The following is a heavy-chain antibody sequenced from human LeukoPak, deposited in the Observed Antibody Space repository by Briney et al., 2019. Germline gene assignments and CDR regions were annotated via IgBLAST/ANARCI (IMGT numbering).Heavy chain of an antibody. J-gene: IGHJ4*02. Sequence: GRSLRLSCGGSGFTFADYAVHWVRQPPGKGLEWVSGISRNGAALGYADSVRGRFTISRDNAEHSLYLHMDSLRAEDTAFYYCAILGSLWLASFDYWGQGTLVTVSS. CDR1: GFTFADYA. D-gene: IGHD6-19*01. V-gene: IGHV3-9*01. CDR3: AILGSLWLASFDY. CDR2: ISRNGAAL.